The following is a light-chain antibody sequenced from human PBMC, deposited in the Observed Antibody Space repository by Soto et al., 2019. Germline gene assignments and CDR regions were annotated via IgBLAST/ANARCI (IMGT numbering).Light chain of an antibody. J-gene: IGKJ4*01. CDR3: QQLADWPPLS. CDR1: QTVGIY. V-gene: IGKV3-11*01. CDR2: DAS. Sequence: DIVLTQSPATLALSPGERATLSCRASQTVGIYLAWYQHKPGQAPRLLIYDASIRATCIPARFSGSGSGTDFALTSCRLEPEDCAVYCCQQLADWPPLSFGGGYKVQIK.